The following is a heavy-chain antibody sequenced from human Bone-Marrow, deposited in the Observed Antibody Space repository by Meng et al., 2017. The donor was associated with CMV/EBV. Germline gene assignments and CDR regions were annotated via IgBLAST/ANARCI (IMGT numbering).Heavy chain of an antibody. Sequence: GVGGDWIHKQPGKALEWLTLICWNDDKRYSPSLKSRLTITKDTSKNQVVLTRTNMDPVDTATYYCAHRLSDRYDFWSGSHPKDYFDYWGQGTLVTVSS. D-gene: IGHD3-3*01. CDR1: GVG. CDR2: ICWNDDK. V-gene: IGHV2-5*01. J-gene: IGHJ4*02. CDR3: AHRLSDRYDFWSGSHPKDYFDY.